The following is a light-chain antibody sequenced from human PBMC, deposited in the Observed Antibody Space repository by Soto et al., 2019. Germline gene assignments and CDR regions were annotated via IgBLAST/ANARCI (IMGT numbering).Light chain of an antibody. J-gene: IGKJ1*01. CDR1: QSVSSY. CDR3: QQRSNSWT. Sequence: EIVLTQSPATLSLSPGERVTLSCRASQSVSSYLAWYQQKPGQAPRLLIYDASNRATGIPARFSGSGSGTDFTLTISSLEPEDFAVYYCQQRSNSWTFGQGTKVEIK. CDR2: DAS. V-gene: IGKV3-11*01.